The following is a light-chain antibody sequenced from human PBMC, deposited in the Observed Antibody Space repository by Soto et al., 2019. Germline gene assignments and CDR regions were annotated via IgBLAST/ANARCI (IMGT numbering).Light chain of an antibody. CDR3: QHSGDTPPWA. CDR2: AAS. Sequence: DIQMTQSPSSLSASVGDRVTITCRASQSISNYLNWYQHKPGKAPTLLIYAASSLESGVPSRFSGSGFGTDFTLTISSLQAEDFATYDCQHSGDTPPWAFGQGTKVEVK. J-gene: IGKJ1*01. V-gene: IGKV1-39*01. CDR1: QSISNY.